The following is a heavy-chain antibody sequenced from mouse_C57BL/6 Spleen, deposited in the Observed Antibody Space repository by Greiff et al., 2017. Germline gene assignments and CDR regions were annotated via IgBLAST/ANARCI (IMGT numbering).Heavy chain of an antibody. J-gene: IGHJ4*01. CDR3: ARKGPYYSNYDYAMDY. V-gene: IGHV1-50*01. CDR2: IDPSDSYT. Sequence: QVQLQQPGAELVKPGASVKLSCKASGYTFTSYWMQWVKQRPGQGLEWIGEIDPSDSYTNYNQKFKGKATLTVDTSSSTAYMQLSSLTSEDSAVYYCARKGPYYSNYDYAMDYWGQGTSVTVSS. D-gene: IGHD2-5*01. CDR1: GYTFTSYW.